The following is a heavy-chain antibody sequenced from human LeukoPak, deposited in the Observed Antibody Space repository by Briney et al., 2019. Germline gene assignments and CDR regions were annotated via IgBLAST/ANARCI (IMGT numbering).Heavy chain of an antibody. CDR1: GGTFSSYA. J-gene: IGHJ4*02. CDR3: ARYYYDSSGPYYFDY. V-gene: IGHV1-69*01. CDR2: IIPIFGTA. Sequence: SVRVSCKASGGTFSSYAISWVRQAPGQGLEWMGGIIPIFGTANYAQKFQGRVTITADESTSTAYMELSSLRSEDTAVYYCARYYYDSSGPYYFDYWGQGTLVTVSS. D-gene: IGHD3-22*01.